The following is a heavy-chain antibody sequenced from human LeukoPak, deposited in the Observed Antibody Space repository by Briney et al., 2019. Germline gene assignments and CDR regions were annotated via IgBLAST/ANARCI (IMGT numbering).Heavy chain of an antibody. Sequence: PGGSLRLSCEVSGFTFSDHYMSWIRQAPGNRLEWVSYISSGSTYTNYADSVEGRFTISRDNAKNSLYLQMNSLRAEDTAVYYCARGDYGGDYFDYWGQGTLVTVSS. V-gene: IGHV3-11*05. CDR3: ARGDYGGDYFDY. J-gene: IGHJ4*02. CDR2: ISSGSTYT. D-gene: IGHD4-23*01. CDR1: GFTFSDHY.